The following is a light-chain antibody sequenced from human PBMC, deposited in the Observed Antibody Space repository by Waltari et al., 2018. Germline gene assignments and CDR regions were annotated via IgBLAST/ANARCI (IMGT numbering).Light chain of an antibody. J-gene: IGKJ4*01. CDR1: QSLLFSNGYNY. CDR2: LGS. V-gene: IGKV2-28*01. CDR3: MQALQSPPT. Sequence: DILMTQSPLSLPVTPGEAASISCRSSQSLLFSNGYNYLDWYLQKPGQSPQLLIYLGSNRASGVPDRFSGSGSGTDFTLKITRVEAEDVGVYYCMQALQSPPTFGGGTKVDIK.